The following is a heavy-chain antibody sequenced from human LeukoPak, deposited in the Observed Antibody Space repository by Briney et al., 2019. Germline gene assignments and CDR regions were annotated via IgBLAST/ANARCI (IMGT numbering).Heavy chain of an antibody. CDR3: ARKDYGDYTLDY. J-gene: IGHJ4*02. V-gene: IGHV4-39*01. CDR2: IYYSGST. D-gene: IGHD4-17*01. CDR1: GGSISSSSYY. Sequence: SETLSLTCTVSGGSISSSSYYWGWIRQPPGKGLEWIGSIYYSGSTYYNPSLKSRVTISVDTSKNQFSLKLSSVTAAGTAVYYCARKDYGDYTLDYWGQGTLVTVSS.